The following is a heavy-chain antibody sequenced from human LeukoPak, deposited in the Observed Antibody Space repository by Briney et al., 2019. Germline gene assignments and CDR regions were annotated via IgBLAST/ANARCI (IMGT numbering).Heavy chain of an antibody. D-gene: IGHD4-17*01. V-gene: IGHV3-23*01. CDR3: AKVHDYGDSPPDY. CDR1: GFTFSSYA. Sequence: GGSLRLSCAASGFTFSSYAMSWVRQAPGKGLEWVSAISGSGGSTYYADSVKDRFTISRDNSKNTLYLQMNSLRAEDTAVYYCAKVHDYGDSPPDYWGQGTLVTVSS. J-gene: IGHJ4*02. CDR2: ISGSGGST.